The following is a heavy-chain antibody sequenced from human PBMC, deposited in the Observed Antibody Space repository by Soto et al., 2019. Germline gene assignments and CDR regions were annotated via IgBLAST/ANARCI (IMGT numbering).Heavy chain of an antibody. CDR2: IDYYGST. CDR1: GGSISGYY. J-gene: IGHJ3*01. Sequence: PSETLSLTCTVSGGSISGYYWSWIRQPPGKRLEWIGYIDYYGSTNYNPSLKSRVTISVDTSKKQFSPNLGSVTAADTTIYYCARYFDWPSGFAFWGQGSMVTVSS. CDR3: ARYFDWPSGFAF. V-gene: IGHV4-59*01. D-gene: IGHD3-9*01.